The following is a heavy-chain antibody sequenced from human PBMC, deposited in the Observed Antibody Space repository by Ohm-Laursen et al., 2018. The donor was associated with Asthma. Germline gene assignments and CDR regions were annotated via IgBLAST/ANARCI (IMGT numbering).Heavy chain of an antibody. D-gene: IGHD1-26*01. J-gene: IGHJ1*01. V-gene: IGHV3-21*01. CDR1: GYTFSRYS. CDR2: ISTASTFI. CDR3: ARIGPEWELPGREYSLHH. Sequence: SLRLSCTASGYTFSRYSIHWVRQFPGKGLEWVASISTASTFIYYADSVRGRFTTSRDNAKNSVYLQMNSLRAEDTALYYCARIGPEWELPGREYSLHHWGEGTLATVSS.